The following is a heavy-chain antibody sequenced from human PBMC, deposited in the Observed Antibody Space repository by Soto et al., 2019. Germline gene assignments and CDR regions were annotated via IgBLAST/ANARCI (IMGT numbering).Heavy chain of an antibody. Sequence: PGGSLRLSCAASGFTFSSYWMNWVRQAPGKGLEWVARISNDGSNEYYVDSVKGRFTISRDNSKNTLYLQMDSLRAEDTAVYYCAKGEVRGIIPSYFDYWGLGTLVTVSS. V-gene: IGHV3-30*18. CDR3: AKGEVRGIIPSYFDY. CDR1: GFTFSSYW. D-gene: IGHD3-10*01. CDR2: ISNDGSNE. J-gene: IGHJ4*02.